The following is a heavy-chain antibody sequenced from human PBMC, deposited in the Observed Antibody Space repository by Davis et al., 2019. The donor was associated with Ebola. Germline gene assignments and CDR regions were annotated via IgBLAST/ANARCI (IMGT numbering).Heavy chain of an antibody. CDR2: ISYDGSNK. D-gene: IGHD3-9*01. CDR3: AKETLRYFTH. CDR1: GFTFSSYG. Sequence: GGSLRLSCAASGFTFSSYGMHWVRQAPGKGLEWVAVISYDGSNKYYADSVKGRFTISRDNSKNTLYLQMNSLRAEDTAVYYCAKETLRYFTHWGQGTLVTVSS. J-gene: IGHJ4*02. V-gene: IGHV3-30*18.